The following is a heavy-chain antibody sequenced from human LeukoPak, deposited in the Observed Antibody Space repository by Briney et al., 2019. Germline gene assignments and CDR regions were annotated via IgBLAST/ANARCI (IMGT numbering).Heavy chain of an antibody. V-gene: IGHV3-73*01. CDR1: GFTFSGSA. CDR3: ARLGGSPPYFDY. CDR2: IRRKGNDYAT. D-gene: IGHD3-16*01. Sequence: PRGSLRLSCAASGFTFSGSAIHWVRQASGKGRGRVGHIRRKGNDYATAYTASVKGRFTISRDDSKNTAFLQMDSLKTEDTAVYFCARLGGSPPYFDYWGQGTLVTVSS. J-gene: IGHJ4*02.